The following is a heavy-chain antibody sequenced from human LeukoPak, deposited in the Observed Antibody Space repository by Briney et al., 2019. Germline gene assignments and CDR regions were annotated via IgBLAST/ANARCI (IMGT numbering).Heavy chain of an antibody. CDR1: GFTFGDYA. CDR3: ARDPVRRPVQLDY. Sequence: GGSLRLSCAASGFTFGDYAIHWVRQAPGKGLVWVSRINSDGSSTSYADSVKGRFTISRDNAKNTLYLQMNSLRAEDTAVYYCARDPVRRPVQLDYWGQGTLVTVSS. D-gene: IGHD3-10*01. J-gene: IGHJ4*02. V-gene: IGHV3-74*01. CDR2: INSDGSST.